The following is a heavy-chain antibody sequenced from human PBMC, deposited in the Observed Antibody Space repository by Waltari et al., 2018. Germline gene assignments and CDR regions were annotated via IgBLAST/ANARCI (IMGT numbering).Heavy chain of an antibody. V-gene: IGHV4-39*07. J-gene: IGHJ1*01. Sequence: QLQLQESGPGLVKPSETLSLTCTVSGGSIRSSRYYWGWIRQPPGKGLEWIGSIYYSGSTYYNPSLKSRVTISVDTSKNQFSLKLSSVTAADTAVYYCAISFPKWELLVVVEGYFQHWGQGTLVTVSS. CDR2: IYYSGST. D-gene: IGHD1-26*01. CDR1: GGSIRSSRYY. CDR3: AISFPKWELLVVVEGYFQH.